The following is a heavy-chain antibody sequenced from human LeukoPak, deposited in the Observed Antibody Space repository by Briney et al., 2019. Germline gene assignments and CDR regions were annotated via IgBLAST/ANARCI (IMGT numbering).Heavy chain of an antibody. CDR3: AKGMTFQYYYSMDV. J-gene: IGHJ6*02. CDR2: ISGGAGNT. V-gene: IGHV3-23*01. Sequence: GGSLRLPCAASGFTFSTYAMNWVRQAPGKGLEWVSAISGGAGNTYYADSVKGRFTISRGSSRNTLFLQMNSLRAEDTAVYYCAKGMTFQYYYSMDVWGQGTSVTVSS. CDR1: GFTFSTYA. D-gene: IGHD2/OR15-2a*01.